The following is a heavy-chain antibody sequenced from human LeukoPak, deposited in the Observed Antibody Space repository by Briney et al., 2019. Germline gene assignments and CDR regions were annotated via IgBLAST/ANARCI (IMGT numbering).Heavy chain of an antibody. CDR1: GLTFDSYA. D-gene: IGHD2-15*01. Sequence: GGSLRLSCAASGLTFDSYAMSWIRQTPERGLEWVSAISGSGDTTYYADSVKGRFTVSRDNSKNMLYLQMTSLRAEDTAVYYCAKGYCSGGRCYGQVLNDRFDPWGQGTLVTVSA. CDR2: ISGSGDTT. V-gene: IGHV3-23*01. J-gene: IGHJ5*02. CDR3: AKGYCSGGRCYGQVLNDRFDP.